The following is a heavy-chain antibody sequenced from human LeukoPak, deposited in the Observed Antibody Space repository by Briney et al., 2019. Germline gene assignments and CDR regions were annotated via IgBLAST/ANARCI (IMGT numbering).Heavy chain of an antibody. Sequence: ASVKVSCKASGYTFTSYGISWVRQAPGQGLEWMGWISAYNGNTNYAQKLQGRVTMTTDTSTSTAYMELRSLRPDDTAVYYCARDPNSSGWYYCDYWGQGTLVTVSS. CDR3: ARDPNSSGWYYCDY. CDR2: ISAYNGNT. D-gene: IGHD6-19*01. J-gene: IGHJ4*02. V-gene: IGHV1-18*01. CDR1: GYTFTSYG.